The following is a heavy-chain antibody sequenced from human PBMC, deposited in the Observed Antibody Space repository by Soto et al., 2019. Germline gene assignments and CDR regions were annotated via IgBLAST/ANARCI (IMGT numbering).Heavy chain of an antibody. D-gene: IGHD1-26*01. Sequence: SQTLSLTCAISGDSVSSNSAAWNWIRQSPSRGLEWLGRTYYRSKWYNDYAVSVKSRITINPDTSKNQFSLQLNSVTPEDTAVYYFARVWGASGSSPYYYYYYGMDVWGQGTTVTVSS. V-gene: IGHV6-1*01. CDR3: ARVWGASGSSPYYYYYYGMDV. CDR2: TYYRSKWYN. J-gene: IGHJ6*02. CDR1: GDSVSSNSAA.